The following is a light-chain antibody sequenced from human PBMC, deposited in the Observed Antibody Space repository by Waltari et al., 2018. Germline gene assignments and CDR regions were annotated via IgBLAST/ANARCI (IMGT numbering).Light chain of an antibody. Sequence: EIVLTQSPATLSLSPGESATLSCRASQSVRTYLAWYQQKPGQAPRPLIYDASNRATGIPARFVSSGSGTDFTLTISSLEPEDFALYYCQERSNWPGGSFGGGTKVEIK. V-gene: IGKV3-11*01. CDR3: QERSNWPGGS. J-gene: IGKJ4*01. CDR2: DAS. CDR1: QSVRTY.